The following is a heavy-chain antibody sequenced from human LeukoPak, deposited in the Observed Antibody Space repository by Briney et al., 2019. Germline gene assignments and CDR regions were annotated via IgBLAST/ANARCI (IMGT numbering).Heavy chain of an antibody. Sequence: GGSLRPSCAASGFTFRSYAMSWVRQAPGKGLEWVSGITDSDSGTYYADSVKGRFTISRDNSKNTLYLQMNSLRAEDTAVYYCAKAYGYSSSWTSNYYFYGLDVWGQGTTVTVSS. CDR2: ITDSDSGT. CDR3: AKAYGYSSSWTSNYYFYGLDV. D-gene: IGHD6-13*01. J-gene: IGHJ6*02. V-gene: IGHV3-23*01. CDR1: GFTFRSYA.